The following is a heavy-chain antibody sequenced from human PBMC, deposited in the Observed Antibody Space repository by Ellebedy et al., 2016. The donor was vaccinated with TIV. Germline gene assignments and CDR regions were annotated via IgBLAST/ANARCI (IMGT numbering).Heavy chain of an antibody. V-gene: IGHV3-49*01. CDR1: GFTFGDYS. D-gene: IGHD5-12*01. CDR3: TRIVRLNTGYDYDAFDI. Sequence: PGGSLRLSCTASGFTFGDYSVSWFRQAPGKGLEWVGFIRTKAYGGTTEYAASVKGRFTISRDGSKSIAYLQMNSLKTEDTAVYYCTRIVRLNTGYDYDAFDIWGRGTMVTVSS. CDR2: IRTKAYGGTT. J-gene: IGHJ3*02.